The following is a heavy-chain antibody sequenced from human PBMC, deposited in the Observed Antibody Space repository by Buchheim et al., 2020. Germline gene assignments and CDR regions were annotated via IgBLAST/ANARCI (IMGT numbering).Heavy chain of an antibody. Sequence: QLQLQESGPGLVKPSETLSLTCTVSGGSISSSSYYWGWFRQPPGKGLEWIGSIFYSGRTYYNPSLKSRVTILVDTSTNQFSLKLSSVTAADTAVYYCAREGYYYDSSGYFTDYWGQGTL. V-gene: IGHV4-39*07. CDR2: IFYSGRT. CDR3: AREGYYYDSSGYFTDY. CDR1: GGSISSSSYY. J-gene: IGHJ4*02. D-gene: IGHD3-22*01.